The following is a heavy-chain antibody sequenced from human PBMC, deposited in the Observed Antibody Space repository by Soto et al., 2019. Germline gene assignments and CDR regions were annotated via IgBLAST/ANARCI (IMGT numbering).Heavy chain of an antibody. Sequence: PGGSLRLSCAASGFTFSSYGMHWVRQAPGEGLEWVAVISYDGSNKYYADSVKGRFTISRDNSKNTLYLQMNSLRAEDTAVYYCAKGLVVVAGGYYMDVWGKGTTVTVSS. CDR1: GFTFSSYG. CDR3: AKGLVVVAGGYYMDV. J-gene: IGHJ6*03. CDR2: ISYDGSNK. V-gene: IGHV3-30*18. D-gene: IGHD2-15*01.